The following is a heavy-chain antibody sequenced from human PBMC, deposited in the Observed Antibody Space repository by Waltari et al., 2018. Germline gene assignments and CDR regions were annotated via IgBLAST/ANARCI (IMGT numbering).Heavy chain of an antibody. CDR2: IRSKIYGGTA. V-gene: IGHV3-49*03. Sequence: EVQLVESGGGLVQPGRSLRLSCTTSGFTFGAHALSWFRPAPGKGLEWVGVIRSKIYGGTADYAASVKGRFTVSRDDSKSIAYLQMDSLKTEDTAVYYCSRVSAAGDGMDVWGQGTTVTVSS. CDR3: SRVSAAGDGMDV. J-gene: IGHJ6*02. D-gene: IGHD2-15*01. CDR1: GFTFGAHA.